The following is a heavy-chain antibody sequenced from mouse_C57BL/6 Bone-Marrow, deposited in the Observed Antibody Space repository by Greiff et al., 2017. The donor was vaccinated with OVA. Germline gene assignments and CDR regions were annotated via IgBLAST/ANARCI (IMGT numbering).Heavy chain of an antibody. V-gene: IGHV1-52*01. D-gene: IGHD2-5*01. Sequence: VQLQQPGAELVRPGSSVKLSCKASGSTFTSYWMHWVKQRPIQGLEWIGNIDPSDSETHYNQKFKDKATLTVDKSSSTAYMQLSSLTSEDSAVYYCARGDSNYPYYAMDYWGQGTSVTVSS. CDR3: ARGDSNYPYYAMDY. CDR2: IDPSDSET. J-gene: IGHJ4*01. CDR1: GSTFTSYW.